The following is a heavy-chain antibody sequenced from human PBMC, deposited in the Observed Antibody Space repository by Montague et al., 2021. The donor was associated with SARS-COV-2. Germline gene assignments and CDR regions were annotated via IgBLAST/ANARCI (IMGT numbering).Heavy chain of an antibody. D-gene: IGHD4-17*01. CDR1: GFSLRTSGVG. CDR3: VHSYADYLFDY. V-gene: IGHV2-5*02. Sequence: PALVKPTQTLTLTCRFSGFSLRTSGVGVGWIRQPPGKALEWLAVIYWDDDKRYSPSLKSRLTITKDTSKNQVVLTMTNMDPVDTATYYCVHSYADYLFDYWGQGTLVSVSS. CDR2: IYWDDDK. J-gene: IGHJ4*02.